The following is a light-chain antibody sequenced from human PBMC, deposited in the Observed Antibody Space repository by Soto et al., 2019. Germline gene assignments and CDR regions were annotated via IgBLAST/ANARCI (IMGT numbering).Light chain of an antibody. J-gene: IGLJ1*01. Sequence: QSVLTQPASVSGSPGQSVTSSCAGTSSDVGDYNYVSWCQHHPGKAPKLMIYDVSNRPSGVSDGFSGSKSGNTASLTISGLQAEDEGYYYWRSYTRSNTFYGFGTGTRSPS. CDR2: DVS. CDR3: RSYTRSNTFYG. V-gene: IGLV2-14*01. CDR1: SSDVGDYNY.